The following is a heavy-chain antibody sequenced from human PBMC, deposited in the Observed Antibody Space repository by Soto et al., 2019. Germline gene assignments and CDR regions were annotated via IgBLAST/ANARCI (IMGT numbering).Heavy chain of an antibody. CDR3: ARALGYCSSTSCWFDP. D-gene: IGHD2-2*01. CDR1: GYSIGSGYY. V-gene: IGHV4-38-2*01. CDR2: IYHSGST. J-gene: IGHJ5*02. Sequence: PSETLSLTCAVSGYSIGSGYYWGWIRQPPGKGLEWIGSIYHSGSTYYNPSLKSRVTISVDTSKNQFSLKLSSVTAADTAVYYCARALGYCSSTSCWFDPWGQVPLCTLSP.